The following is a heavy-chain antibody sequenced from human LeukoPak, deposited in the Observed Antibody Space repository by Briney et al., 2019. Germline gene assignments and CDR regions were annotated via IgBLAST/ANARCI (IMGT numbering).Heavy chain of an antibody. V-gene: IGHV4-4*07. Sequence: PSETLSLTCTVSGGSISSYSWDWIRQAAGKGLEWIGRIYISGTTNYNPSLKSRVTMSLDKSKNQFSLKLTSVTAADTAVYYCARLGYSSVDNDHWGQGTLVTVSS. CDR3: ARLGYSSVDNDH. D-gene: IGHD6-19*01. J-gene: IGHJ4*02. CDR1: GGSISSYS. CDR2: IYISGTT.